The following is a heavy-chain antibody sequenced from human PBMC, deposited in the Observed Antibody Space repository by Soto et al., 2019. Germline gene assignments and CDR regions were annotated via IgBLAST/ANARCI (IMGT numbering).Heavy chain of an antibody. CDR2: IYHSGST. V-gene: IGHV4-30-2*01. D-gene: IGHD3-22*01. J-gene: IGHJ4*02. CDR1: GGSISSGGYS. Sequence: QLQLQESGSGLVKPSQTLSLTCAVSGGSISSGGYSWSWIRQPPGKGREWIGYIYHSGSTYYNPSLKSRVTISVDRSKNQFSLKLSSVTAADTDVYYCAREVLYDSSGYYYFDYWGQGTLVTVSS. CDR3: AREVLYDSSGYYYFDY.